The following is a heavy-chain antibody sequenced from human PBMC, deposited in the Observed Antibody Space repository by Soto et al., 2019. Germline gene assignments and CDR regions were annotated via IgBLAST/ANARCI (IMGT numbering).Heavy chain of an antibody. V-gene: IGHV1-46*01. CDR1: GYTFTSYY. CDR3: AREYSSVRKPGYFDY. CDR2: INPSGGST. D-gene: IGHD6-25*01. Sequence: ASVKVSCKASGYTFTSYYMHWVRQAPGQGLEWMGIINPSGGSTSYAQKFQGRVTMTRDTSTSTVYMELSSLRSEDTAVYYCAREYSSVRKPGYFDYWGQGTLVTVSS. J-gene: IGHJ4*02.